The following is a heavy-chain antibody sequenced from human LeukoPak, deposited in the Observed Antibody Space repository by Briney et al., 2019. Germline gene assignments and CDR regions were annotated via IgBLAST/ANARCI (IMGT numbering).Heavy chain of an antibody. V-gene: IGHV1-18*01. CDR3: ASTVPYCSGGSCRRYYYFDY. CDR1: GYTFTSYG. J-gene: IGHJ4*02. CDR2: ISAYNGNT. D-gene: IGHD2-15*01. Sequence: ASVKVSCKASGYTFTSYGISWVRQAPGQGLEWMGWISAYNGNTNYAQKLQGRVTMTTDTSTSTAYMELRSLRSDDTAVYYCASTVPYCSGGSCRRYYYFDYWGLGTLVTVSS.